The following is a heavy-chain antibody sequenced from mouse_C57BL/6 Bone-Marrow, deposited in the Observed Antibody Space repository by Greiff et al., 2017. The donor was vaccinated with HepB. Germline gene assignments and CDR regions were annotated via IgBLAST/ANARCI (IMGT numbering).Heavy chain of an antibody. D-gene: IGHD1-1*01. CDR2: ISNGGGST. CDR3: ARDGYYGSSYNFDY. Sequence: EVKLMESGGGLVQPGGSLKLSCAASGFTFSDYYMYWVRQTPEKRLEWVAYISNGGGSTYYPDTVKGRFTISRDNAKNTLYLQMSRLKSEDTAMYYCARDGYYGSSYNFDYWGQGTTLTVSS. J-gene: IGHJ2*01. V-gene: IGHV5-12*01. CDR1: GFTFSDYY.